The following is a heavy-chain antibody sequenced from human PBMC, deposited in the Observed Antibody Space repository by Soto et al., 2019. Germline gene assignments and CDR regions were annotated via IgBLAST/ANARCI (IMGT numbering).Heavy chain of an antibody. Sequence: QVHLQESGPGLVKPSETLSLTCVVSGRPISSHYWSWIRQPPGNVLVWIGFIHYSGSTNYSPSLKSRVTTTLDTSTNQFSLNLISVTAADTAVYYCARRDYSTASLDTFDFWGQGILVTVSS. D-gene: IGHD6-6*01. J-gene: IGHJ4*02. CDR3: ARRDYSTASLDTFDF. V-gene: IGHV4-59*11. CDR2: IHYSGST. CDR1: GRPISSHY.